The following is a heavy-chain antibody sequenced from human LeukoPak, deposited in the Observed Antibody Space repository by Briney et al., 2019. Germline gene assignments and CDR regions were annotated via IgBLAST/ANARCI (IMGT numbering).Heavy chain of an antibody. D-gene: IGHD6-6*01. CDR3: VRGPSRSIAARLSWFDP. CDR1: GYTFTGYY. Sequence: AASVKVSCKASGYTFTGYYMHWVRQAPGQGLEWMGWINPNSGGTNYAQKFQGRVTMTRDTSISTAYMELSRLRSDDTAVYYCVRGPSRSIAARLSWFDPWGQGTLVTVSS. J-gene: IGHJ5*02. CDR2: INPNSGGT. V-gene: IGHV1-2*02.